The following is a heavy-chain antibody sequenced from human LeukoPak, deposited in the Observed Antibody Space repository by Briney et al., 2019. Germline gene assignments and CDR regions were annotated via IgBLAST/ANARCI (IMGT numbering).Heavy chain of an antibody. Sequence: SETLSLTCTVPGGSISSYYWSWIRQPPGKGLEWIGYIYYSGSTNYNPSLKSRVTISVDTSKNQFSLKLSSVTAADTAVYYCARGGPDVDYWGQGTLVTVSS. V-gene: IGHV4-59*01. CDR2: IYYSGST. J-gene: IGHJ4*02. CDR1: GGSISSYY. CDR3: ARGGPDVDY.